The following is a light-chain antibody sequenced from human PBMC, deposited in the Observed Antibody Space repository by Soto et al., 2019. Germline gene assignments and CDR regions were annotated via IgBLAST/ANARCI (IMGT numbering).Light chain of an antibody. CDR2: EVG. CDR3: SSYAVISTLV. V-gene: IGLV2-14*03. J-gene: IGLJ3*02. Sequence: QSVLTQPASVSGSPGQSITISCTGTSSDVGGYKYVSWYQQHPGKAPKLIIYEVGNRPSGVSDRFSGSKSGNTASLTISGLQADDEADYYCSSYAVISTLVFGGGTKVTVL. CDR1: SSDVGGYKY.